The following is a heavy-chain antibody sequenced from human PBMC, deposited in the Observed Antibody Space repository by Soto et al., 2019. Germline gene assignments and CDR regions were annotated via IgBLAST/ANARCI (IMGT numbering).Heavy chain of an antibody. Sequence: QLQLQESGPGLVKSSETLSLTCSVSGASVSSSHYWGWIRQPPGKGLEWIGSGSYSGSPYYSPSFKSRIPISVDTSNNEFSLRVRSVTATDTAVYFCARHYNTGAFFDYWGQGKLVTVSS. CDR1: GASVSSSHY. J-gene: IGHJ4*02. V-gene: IGHV4-39*01. D-gene: IGHD1-20*01. CDR3: ARHYNTGAFFDY. CDR2: GSYSGSP.